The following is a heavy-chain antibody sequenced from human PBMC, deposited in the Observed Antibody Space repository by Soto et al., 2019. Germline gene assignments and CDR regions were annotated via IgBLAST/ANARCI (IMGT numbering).Heavy chain of an antibody. Sequence: GGSLRLSCAASGFTFSSYAMGWVRQGPGKGLEWVAVVSIGGSAHYADSVRGRFTISRDNSKNTLSLQMNSLTAEDTAVYFCAKRRGAGGHFDYWGQGALVTVSS. J-gene: IGHJ4*02. D-gene: IGHD2-15*01. CDR1: GFTFSSYA. CDR3: AKRRGAGGHFDY. V-gene: IGHV3-23*01. CDR2: VSIGGSA.